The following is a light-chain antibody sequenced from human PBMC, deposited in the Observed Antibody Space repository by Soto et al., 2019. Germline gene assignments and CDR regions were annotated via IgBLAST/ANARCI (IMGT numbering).Light chain of an antibody. Sequence: EIVLTQSPGTLSLSPGQRATLSCRASETVRSNLAWYQQKPGQAPRLLIYAASTRATGIPARFSGSGSGTEFTLTISSLQSEDFAVYYCQQYNNWWTFGQGTKVDI. CDR2: AAS. J-gene: IGKJ1*01. CDR3: QQYNNWWT. V-gene: IGKV3D-15*01. CDR1: ETVRSN.